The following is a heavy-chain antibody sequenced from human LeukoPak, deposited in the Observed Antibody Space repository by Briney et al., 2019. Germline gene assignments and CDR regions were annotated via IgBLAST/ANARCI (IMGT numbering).Heavy chain of an antibody. CDR3: ARYYYGSGSYQRYFDY. J-gene: IGHJ4*02. CDR2: IYYTGST. Sequence: SETLSLTCTVSGGSISNYFWGWVRQPPGKGLEWIGYIYYTGSTNYNPSLKSRVTISVDTSKNQFSLNLSSVTAADTAVYYCARYYYGSGSYQRYFDYWGQGTLVTVSS. V-gene: IGHV4-59*08. D-gene: IGHD3-10*01. CDR1: GGSISNYF.